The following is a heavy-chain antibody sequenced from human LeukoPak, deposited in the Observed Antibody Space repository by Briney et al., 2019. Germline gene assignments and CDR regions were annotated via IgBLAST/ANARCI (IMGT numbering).Heavy chain of an antibody. CDR2: IYYSGST. D-gene: IGHD6-19*01. Sequence: SETLSLTCTVSGGSISSSSYYWGWIRQPPGKGLEWIGSIYYSGSTYYNPSLKSRVTISVDTSKNQFSLKLSSVTAADTAVYYCAGLRGPFDYWGQGTLVTVSS. V-gene: IGHV4-39*07. CDR1: GGSISSSSYY. J-gene: IGHJ4*02. CDR3: AGLRGPFDY.